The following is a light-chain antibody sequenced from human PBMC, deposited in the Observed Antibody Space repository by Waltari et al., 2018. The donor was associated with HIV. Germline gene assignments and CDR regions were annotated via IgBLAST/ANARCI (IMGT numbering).Light chain of an antibody. CDR1: QGISSY. CDR2: AAS. Sequence: AIRMTQSPSSFSASTGDRVTIPCRASQGISSYLAWYQQKPGKAPRLLIFAASTLQSGVPSRFSGSGSEADFTLNISCLQSEDFATYYCHQYYNYPRTFGQGTKVEIK. J-gene: IGKJ1*01. V-gene: IGKV1-8*01. CDR3: HQYYNYPRT.